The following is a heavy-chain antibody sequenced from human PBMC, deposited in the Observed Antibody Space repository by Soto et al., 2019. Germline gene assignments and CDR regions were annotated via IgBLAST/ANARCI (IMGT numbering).Heavy chain of an antibody. CDR1: GFTVSNNY. V-gene: IGHV3-53*02. D-gene: IGHD2-2*02. J-gene: IGHJ4*02. CDR2: IYSGGST. CDR3: ATYTSLDY. Sequence: EVQLVETGGGWIQPGGSLRLSCTASGFTVSNNYMSWVRQAPGQGLEWVSLIYSGGSTFYADSVKGRFTISRDNSKNTLFLQMNSLRAEDTVVYFCATYTSLDYWGQGTLVTVSS.